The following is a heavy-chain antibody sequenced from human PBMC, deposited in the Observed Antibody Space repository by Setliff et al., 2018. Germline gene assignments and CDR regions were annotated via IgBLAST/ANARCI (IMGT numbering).Heavy chain of an antibody. Sequence: PGGSLRLSCAASGFTFSSYWMSWVRQAPGKGLEWVANIKQDGSEKYYVDSVKGRFTISRDNAKNSLYLQMNSLRAEDTAVYYCARERAIVVEPFYYFYMDVWGKGATVTVSS. V-gene: IGHV3-7*03. D-gene: IGHD2-21*01. CDR3: ARERAIVVEPFYYFYMDV. CDR2: IKQDGSEK. CDR1: GFTFSSYW. J-gene: IGHJ6*03.